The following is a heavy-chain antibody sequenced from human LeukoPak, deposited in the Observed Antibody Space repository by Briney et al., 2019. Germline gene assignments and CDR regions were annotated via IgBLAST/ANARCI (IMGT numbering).Heavy chain of an antibody. J-gene: IGHJ4*02. CDR2: IWYDGSNK. D-gene: IGHD6-13*01. Sequence: QPGRSLRLSCAASGFTFSSYGMHWVRQAPGKGLEWVAVIWYDGSNKYYADSVKGRFTISRDNSKNTLYLQMNSLRAEDTAVYYCAKDHGSSWAHFDYWGQGTLVTVSS. CDR1: GFTFSSYG. V-gene: IGHV3-33*06. CDR3: AKDHGSSWAHFDY.